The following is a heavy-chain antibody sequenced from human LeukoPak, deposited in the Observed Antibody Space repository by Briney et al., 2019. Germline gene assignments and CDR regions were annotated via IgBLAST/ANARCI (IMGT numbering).Heavy chain of an antibody. J-gene: IGHJ5*02. CDR2: MNPNSGNT. Sequence: GASVTVSYKASVYTFTIYDINWVRQAAGKGGEGMGWMNPNSGNTGYAQHFQGRVTMTRNTSISTAYMELSSLRSEHTAVYYCARACSSSRGDNWFDPWGQGTLVTVSS. V-gene: IGHV1-8*01. CDR3: ARACSSSRGDNWFDP. CDR1: VYTFTIYD. D-gene: IGHD6-6*01.